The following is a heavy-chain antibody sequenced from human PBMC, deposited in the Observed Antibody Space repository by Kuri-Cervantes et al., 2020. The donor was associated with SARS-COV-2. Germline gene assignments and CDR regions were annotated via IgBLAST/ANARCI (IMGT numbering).Heavy chain of an antibody. CDR3: AREGLLWFGELKDPAGFDP. Sequence: ASVKVSCKASGYTFTGYYMHWVRQAPGQGLEWMGWISAYNGNTNYAQKLQGRVTMTTDTSTSTAHMELRSLRSDDTAVYYCAREGLLWFGELKDPAGFDPWGQGTLVTVSS. J-gene: IGHJ5*02. D-gene: IGHD3-10*01. CDR1: GYTFTGYY. CDR2: ISAYNGNT. V-gene: IGHV1-18*04.